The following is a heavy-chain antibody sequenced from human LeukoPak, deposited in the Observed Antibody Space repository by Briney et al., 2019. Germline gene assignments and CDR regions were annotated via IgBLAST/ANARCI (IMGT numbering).Heavy chain of an antibody. CDR1: GYSISSGYY. V-gene: IGHV4-38-2*02. J-gene: IGHJ4*02. D-gene: IGHD3-16*01. CDR2: IYHSGST. Sequence: SETLSLTCTVSGYSISSGYYWGWIRQPPGKGLEWIGSIYHSGSTYYNPSLKSRVTISVDTSKNQFSLKLSSVTAADTAVYYCASNLLRLGDPGDYWGQGTLVTVSS. CDR3: ASNLLRLGDPGDY.